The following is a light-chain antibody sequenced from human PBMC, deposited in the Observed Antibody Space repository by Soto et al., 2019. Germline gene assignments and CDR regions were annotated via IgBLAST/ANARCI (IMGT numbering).Light chain of an antibody. V-gene: IGKV3D-15*01. J-gene: IGKJ5*01. Sequence: EIVMTQSPATLSVSPGEGVTLSCRASQSMTTKLAWYQQKPGQAPRLLIYGASTRATGVPARFSGSGSGTEFTLTISSLESDDSAVYYCQQRNVWPPVTFGQGTRLEIK. CDR3: QQRNVWPPVT. CDR1: QSMTTK. CDR2: GAS.